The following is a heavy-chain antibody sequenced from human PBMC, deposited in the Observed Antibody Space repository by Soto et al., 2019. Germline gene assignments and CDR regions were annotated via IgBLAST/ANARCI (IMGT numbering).Heavy chain of an antibody. CDR3: ARDSGSYPDSYYYGMDV. CDR2: IKQDGSEK. V-gene: IGHV3-7*01. J-gene: IGHJ6*02. Sequence: GGSLRLSCAASGFTFSSYWMSWVRQAPGKGLEWVANIKQDGSEKYYVDSVKGRFTITRDNAKNTLYLQMNSLRAEDTAVYYCARDSGSYPDSYYYGMDVWGQGTTVTVSS. CDR1: GFTFSSYW. D-gene: IGHD1-26*01.